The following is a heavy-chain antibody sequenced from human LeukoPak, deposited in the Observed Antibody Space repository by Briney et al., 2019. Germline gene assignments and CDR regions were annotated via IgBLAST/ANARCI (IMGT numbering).Heavy chain of an antibody. J-gene: IGHJ6*02. V-gene: IGHV4-39*02. CDR2: INYGGST. Sequence: SETLSPTCTVSGGSIISSSYYWGCIRQPPGKGLEWIGIINYGGSTFYNPSLESRVNISVDTSQNHFSLNLTDVTPPDTAVYCCATSTIGYYYGMDVWGQGTTVTVPS. CDR3: ATSTIGYYYGMDV. CDR1: GGSIISSSYY.